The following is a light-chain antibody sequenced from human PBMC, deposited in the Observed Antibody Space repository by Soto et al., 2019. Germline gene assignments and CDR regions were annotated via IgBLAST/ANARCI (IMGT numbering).Light chain of an antibody. CDR1: TSNIGSNY. Sequence: QSVLTQPPSASGTPGQRVTISCSGSTSNIGSNYVFWYRHLPGTAPKLLIYRNDQRPSGVPERFSGSRSGNTASLTISGLQSEDEGDYYCSAYTARSTLVFGGGTKLTVL. V-gene: IGLV1-47*01. CDR3: SAYTARSTLV. J-gene: IGLJ3*02. CDR2: RND.